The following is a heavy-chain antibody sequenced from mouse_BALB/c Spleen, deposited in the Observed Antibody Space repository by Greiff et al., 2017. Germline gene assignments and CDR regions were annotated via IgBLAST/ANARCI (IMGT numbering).Heavy chain of an antibody. V-gene: IGHV2-9*02. J-gene: IGHJ4*01. D-gene: IGHD2-3*01. CDR1: GFSLTSYG. CDR3: ARAIYDGYYYAMDY. Sequence: VQLKESGPGLVAPSQSLSITCTVSGFSLTSYGVHWVRQPPGKGLEWLGVIWAGGSTNYNSALMSRLSISKDNSKSQVFLKMNSLQTDDTAMYYCARAIYDGYYYAMDYWGQGTSVTVSS. CDR2: IWAGGST.